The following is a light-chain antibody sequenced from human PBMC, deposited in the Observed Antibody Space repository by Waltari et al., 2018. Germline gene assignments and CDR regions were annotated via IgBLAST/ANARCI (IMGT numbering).Light chain of an antibody. CDR2: RDF. Sequence: QAGLTQPPSVSKGLSQTATLPCTGNSNNVGHHRAAWLQQHQGHPPKLLSYRDFNRPSGISERFSASRSGNTASLTISGLQPEDEADYYCSAWDSSVSAVVFGGGTKLTVL. CDR3: SAWDSSVSAVV. J-gene: IGLJ2*01. CDR1: SNNVGHHR. V-gene: IGLV10-54*01.